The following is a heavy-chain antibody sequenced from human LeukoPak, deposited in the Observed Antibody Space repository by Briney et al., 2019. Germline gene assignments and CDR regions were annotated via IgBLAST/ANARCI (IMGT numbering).Heavy chain of an antibody. J-gene: IGHJ4*02. CDR3: ARAVEMATNTFDY. D-gene: IGHD5-24*01. Sequence: PSETLSLTCTVSGDSISSSSYYWGWIRQPPGKGLEWIGSIYYSGSTYYNPSLKSRVTISVDTSKNQFSLKLSSVTAADTAVYYCARAVEMATNTFDYWGQGTLVTVSS. CDR1: GDSISSSSYY. V-gene: IGHV4-39*01. CDR2: IYYSGST.